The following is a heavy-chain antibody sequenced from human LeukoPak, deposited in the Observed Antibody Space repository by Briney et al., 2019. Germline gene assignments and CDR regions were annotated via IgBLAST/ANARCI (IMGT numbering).Heavy chain of an antibody. CDR3: ARGGYYDSSGHAFDI. J-gene: IGHJ3*02. CDR2: INPSGGSA. Sequence: GASVKVSCKASGYTFTSHHMHWVRQAPGQGLEWMGIINPSGGSATYAQKFQGRVTMTRDTSTSTVYMEVSSLRSEDTAVYYCARGGYYDSSGHAFDIWGQGTMVTVSS. V-gene: IGHV1-46*01. D-gene: IGHD3-22*01. CDR1: GYTFTSHH.